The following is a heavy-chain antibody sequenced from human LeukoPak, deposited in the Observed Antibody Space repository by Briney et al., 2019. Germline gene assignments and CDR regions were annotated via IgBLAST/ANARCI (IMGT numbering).Heavy chain of an antibody. V-gene: IGHV3-7*02. Sequence: GGSLRLSCAASGFTFSRYWMSWVRQAPGKGLEWVANIKEDGSRNHYVDSVKGRFTISRDNAKNSLYLQMNSLRAEDTALYYCTRAGLGACDIWGQGTMVTVSS. J-gene: IGHJ3*02. D-gene: IGHD3-16*01. CDR3: TRAGLGACDI. CDR2: IKEDGSRN. CDR1: GFTFSRYW.